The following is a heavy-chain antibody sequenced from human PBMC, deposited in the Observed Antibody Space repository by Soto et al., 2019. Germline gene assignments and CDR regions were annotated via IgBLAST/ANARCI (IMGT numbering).Heavy chain of an antibody. CDR2: ISHSGTT. CDR3: ARGLYSTNAFDV. V-gene: IGHV4-34*01. D-gene: IGHD1-26*01. CDR1: GGSFTGFY. J-gene: IGHJ3*01. Sequence: SETLSLTCAVYGGSFTGFYWTWVRQPPGKGPEWIGEISHSGTTNFNPSLKSRVTLSVGRLRNQFSLTLTSVTAADTAVYYCARGLYSTNAFDVWGQGTMVTVSS.